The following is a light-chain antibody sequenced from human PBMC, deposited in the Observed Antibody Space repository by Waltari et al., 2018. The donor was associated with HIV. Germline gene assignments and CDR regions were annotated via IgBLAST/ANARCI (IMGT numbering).Light chain of an antibody. Sequence: EIVMTQSPATLSVSPGERATLSCRASQSVSSNLALYQQKPGQAPRLLINDASTRATGIPARFSGSGSGTEFTLTISSLQSEDFAVYYCQQYNNWPRTFGQGTKVEIK. V-gene: IGKV3-15*01. CDR2: DAS. J-gene: IGKJ1*01. CDR1: QSVSSN. CDR3: QQYNNWPRT.